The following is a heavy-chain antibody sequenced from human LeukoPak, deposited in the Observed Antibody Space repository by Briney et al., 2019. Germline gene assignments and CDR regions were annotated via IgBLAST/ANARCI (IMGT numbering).Heavy chain of an antibody. CDR2: INPNSGGT. CDR1: RYTFTGYY. D-gene: IGHD2-2*01. V-gene: IGHV1-2*02. Sequence: ASVTVSCKASRYTFTGYYMHWVRQAPGQGLEWMAWINPNSGGTYYAQNFHDRITMTRDTSISTAYMELSRLRSDDTAIYYCARANALYCSSTSCLLDYWGQGTLVTVSS. CDR3: ARANALYCSSTSCLLDY. J-gene: IGHJ4*02.